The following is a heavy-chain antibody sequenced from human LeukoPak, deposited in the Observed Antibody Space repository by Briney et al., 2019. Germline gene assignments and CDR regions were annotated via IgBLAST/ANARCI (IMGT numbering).Heavy chain of an antibody. CDR1: GFTFSPYS. V-gene: IGHV3-21*01. J-gene: IGHJ6*03. CDR2: ISSSIMYK. Sequence: PGGSLRLSCAASGFTFSPYSMNWVRQAPGKGLEWVSSISSSIMYKDYADSVKGRFTISRDNAQNSLYLQMNSLRAEDTAVYFCARGIIGYYYMDVWGKGTTVTVSS. D-gene: IGHD2/OR15-2a*01. CDR3: ARGIIGYYYMDV.